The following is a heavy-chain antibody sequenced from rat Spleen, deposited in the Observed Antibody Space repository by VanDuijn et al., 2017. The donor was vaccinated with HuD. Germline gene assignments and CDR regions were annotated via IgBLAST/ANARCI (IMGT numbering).Heavy chain of an antibody. CDR1: GFTFSNYF. CDR3: ARRGSGFAY. J-gene: IGHJ3*01. Sequence: EVQLVGSGGGLVQPGRSLKLSCAASGFTFSNYFMAWVRQAPTKGLEWVASISYDDTSTHYRDSVKGRFTISRDIAKSSLFLQMNSLRSEDTATYYCARRGSGFAYWGQGTLVTVSS. D-gene: IGHD5-1*01. CDR2: ISYDDTST. V-gene: IGHV5-20*01.